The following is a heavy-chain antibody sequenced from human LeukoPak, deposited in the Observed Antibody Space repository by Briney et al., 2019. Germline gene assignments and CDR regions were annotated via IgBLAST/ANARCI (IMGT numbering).Heavy chain of an antibody. V-gene: IGHV1-2*02. D-gene: IGHD3-9*01. CDR3: AIFRSYYYYMDV. J-gene: IGHJ6*03. Sequence: ASVKVSCKASGFTFTAYYIHWVRRAPGQGLEWMGYINPHSGGTSSPQKFQGRVTMTRDMSTSPVYMELSSLRSEDTAVYYCAIFRSYYYYMDVWGKGTTVTVSS. CDR2: INPHSGGT. CDR1: GFTFTAYY.